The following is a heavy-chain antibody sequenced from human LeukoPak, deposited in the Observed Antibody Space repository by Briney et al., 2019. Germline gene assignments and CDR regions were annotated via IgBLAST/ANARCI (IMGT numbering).Heavy chain of an antibody. J-gene: IGHJ4*02. CDR2: IRYDGSNK. CDR1: GFNFRTYG. CDR3: AGSSEGAVYYDSSGYYYV. Sequence: GGSLRLSCAASGFNFRTYGMHWVRQAPGKGLDWVAFIRYDGSNKYYADSVKGRFTISRDNSKNTLYLQMNSLRAEDTAVYYCAGSSEGAVYYDSSGYYYVWGQGTLVTVSS. D-gene: IGHD3-22*01. V-gene: IGHV3-30*02.